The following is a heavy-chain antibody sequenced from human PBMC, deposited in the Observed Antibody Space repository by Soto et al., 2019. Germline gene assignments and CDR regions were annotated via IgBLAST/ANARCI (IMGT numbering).Heavy chain of an antibody. V-gene: IGHV3-7*01. J-gene: IGHJ4*02. CDR2: IKQDGSEN. CDR1: GFTFSSYW. Sequence: GGSLRLSCAASGFTFSSYWMSWVRQAPGKGLEWVANIKQDGSENYYVDSVKGRFTISRDNAKNSLYLQMNSLRAEDAAVYYCARDYSLRTYYFDYWGQGTLVTVSS. D-gene: IGHD5-18*01. CDR3: ARDYSLRTYYFDY.